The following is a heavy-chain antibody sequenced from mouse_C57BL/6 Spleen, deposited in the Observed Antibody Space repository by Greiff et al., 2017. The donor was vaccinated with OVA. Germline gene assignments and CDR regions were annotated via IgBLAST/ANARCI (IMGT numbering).Heavy chain of an antibody. Sequence: QVQLQQPGTELVKPGASVKLSCKASGYTFTSYWMHWVKQRPGQGLEWIGNINPSNGGTNYNEKFKSKATLTVDKSSRTAYMQLSSLTSEVSAVYYCSRGDYGNTWFAYWGQGTLVTVSA. V-gene: IGHV1-53*01. CDR3: SRGDYGNTWFAY. CDR1: GYTFTSYW. D-gene: IGHD2-1*01. CDR2: INPSNGGT. J-gene: IGHJ3*01.